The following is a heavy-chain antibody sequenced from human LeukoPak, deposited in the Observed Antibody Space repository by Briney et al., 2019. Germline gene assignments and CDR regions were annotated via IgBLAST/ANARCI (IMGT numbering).Heavy chain of an antibody. CDR1: GFTFNNYA. D-gene: IGHD3-22*01. CDR3: AKDHNLGGYVLFDN. V-gene: IGHV3-23*01. J-gene: IGHJ4*02. CDR2: ISGRGDTT. Sequence: GGSLRLSCAGSGFTFNNYAMSWVRQTPGKGLEWVSAISGRGDTTFYADAMKGRFTISRDNSQNTLYLQVNSLRAEDTAVYYCAKDHNLGGYVLFDNWGQGTLVTVSS.